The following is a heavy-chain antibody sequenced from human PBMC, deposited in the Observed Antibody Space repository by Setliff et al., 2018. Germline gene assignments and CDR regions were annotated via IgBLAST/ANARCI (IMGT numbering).Heavy chain of an antibody. J-gene: IGHJ6*03. Sequence: GGSLRLSCVASGFTFSSHGMTWVRLAPGKGLEWISYISTSSSTIYNADSVKGRFTISRDNANHSLYLQMNSLRAEDAAVYYCARLALTGYDSSGYYYALDYYYYMDVWGKGTTVTVSS. CDR1: GFTFSSHG. D-gene: IGHD3-22*01. CDR2: ISTSSSTI. V-gene: IGHV3-48*01. CDR3: ARLALTGYDSSGYYYALDYYYYMDV.